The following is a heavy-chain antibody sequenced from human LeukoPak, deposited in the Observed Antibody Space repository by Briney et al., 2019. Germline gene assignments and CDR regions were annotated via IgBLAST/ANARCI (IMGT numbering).Heavy chain of an antibody. CDR2: IYYSGST. D-gene: IGHD5-18*01. CDR3: ARKAYSYGYALDS. V-gene: IGHV4-39*01. Sequence: SETLSLTCTVSGGSISSSSFYWGWIRQPPGKGLEWIASIYYSGSTYYNPSLRSRVTISVDTSKNQFSLKLSSVTAADTAVYYCARKAYSYGYALDSWGQGTLVTVSS. J-gene: IGHJ4*02. CDR1: GGSISSSSFY.